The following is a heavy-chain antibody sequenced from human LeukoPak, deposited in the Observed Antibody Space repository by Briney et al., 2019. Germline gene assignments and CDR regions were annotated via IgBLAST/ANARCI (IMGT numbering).Heavy chain of an antibody. CDR3: ARHTDIVVVPAARDWYFDL. V-gene: IGHV4-59*08. CDR1: GGSISSYY. D-gene: IGHD2-2*01. J-gene: IGHJ2*01. Sequence: PSETLSLTCTVSGGSISSYYWSWIRQPPGKGLEWIGYIYYSGSTNYNPSLKSRVTISVDTSKNQFSLKLSSVTAADTAVYYCARHTDIVVVPAARDWYFDLWGRGTLVTVSS. CDR2: IYYSGST.